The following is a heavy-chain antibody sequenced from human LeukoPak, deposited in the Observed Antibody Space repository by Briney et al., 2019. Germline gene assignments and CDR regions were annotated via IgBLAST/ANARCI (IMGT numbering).Heavy chain of an antibody. V-gene: IGHV3-23*01. J-gene: IGHJ4*02. CDR1: GFSLNSDA. CDR3: TKDLMTGYSSGWYFGY. D-gene: IGHD6-19*01. CDR2: SSGSDDST. Sequence: PGGSLRLSCAASGFSLNSDAMSWVRQAPGQGLEWVSVSSGSDDSTHYADSVKGRFIMSRDESKNTLYLQLNSLRVEDTAVYYCTKDLMTGYSSGWYFGYWGQGALVTVSS.